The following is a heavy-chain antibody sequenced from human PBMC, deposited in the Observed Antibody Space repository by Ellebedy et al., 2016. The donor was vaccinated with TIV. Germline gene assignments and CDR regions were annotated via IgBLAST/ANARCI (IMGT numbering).Heavy chain of an antibody. V-gene: IGHV1-69*13. J-gene: IGHJ6*02. CDR3: ARDRKSYGSPAHGNGMDV. Sequence: AASVKVSCKASGGTFRSYGISWVRQAPGQGLEWMGGIIPMFGTTNYAQKFQGRITITADESGSTVYMELSSLRFGDTAVYSRARDRKSYGSPAHGNGMDVWGQGTTVTVSS. CDR2: IIPMFGTT. D-gene: IGHD5-18*01. CDR1: GGTFRSYG.